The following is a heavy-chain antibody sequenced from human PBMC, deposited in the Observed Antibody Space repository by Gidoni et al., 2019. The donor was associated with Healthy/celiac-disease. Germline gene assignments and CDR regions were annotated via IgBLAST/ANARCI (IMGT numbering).Heavy chain of an antibody. V-gene: IGHV4-31*03. CDR3: ARGTVEMATITGWYFDL. CDR1: GGSIRSGGYY. Sequence: QVQLQESGPGLVKPSQTLSLTCPFSGGSIRSGGYYWSWIRQHPGKGLEWIGYIYYSGSTYYNPSLKSRVTISVDTSKNQFSLKLSSVTAADTAVYYCARGTVEMATITGWYFDLWGRGTLVTVSS. J-gene: IGHJ2*01. CDR2: IYYSGST. D-gene: IGHD5-12*01.